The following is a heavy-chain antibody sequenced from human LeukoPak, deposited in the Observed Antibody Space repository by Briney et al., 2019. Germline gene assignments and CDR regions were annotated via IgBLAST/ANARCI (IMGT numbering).Heavy chain of an antibody. CDR3: VRYYGNYAFDY. V-gene: IGHV4-59*01. CDR2: IYYSGST. J-gene: IGHJ4*02. D-gene: IGHD4-11*01. CDR1: GGSISSYY. Sequence: SETLSLTCTVSGGSISSYYWSWLRQPPGTGLEWIGYIYYSGSTNYNPSLKSRVTISVNTSKNQFSLKLSSVTAADTAVYYCVRYYGNYAFDYWGQGTLVTVSS.